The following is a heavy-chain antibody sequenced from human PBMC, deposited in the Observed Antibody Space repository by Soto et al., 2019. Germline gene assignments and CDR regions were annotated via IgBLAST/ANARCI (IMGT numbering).Heavy chain of an antibody. CDR2: IYYRGST. J-gene: IGHJ4*02. V-gene: IGHV4-61*01. CDR3: VRRVTWGGDEDC. CDR1: GDSVSGGSFC. Sequence: QVQLQESGPGLVKPSETLSLTCTVSGDSVSGGSFCWTWIRQPPGKGLEWIGYIYYRGSTNYNPSLQSRVNMSVDTCKNQVSLNLMSVSAAETAIYFCVRRVTWGGDEDCWGQGIPVAVS. D-gene: IGHD2-21*02.